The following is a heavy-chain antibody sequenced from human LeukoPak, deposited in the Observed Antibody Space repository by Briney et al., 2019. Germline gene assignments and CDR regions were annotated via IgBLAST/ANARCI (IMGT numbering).Heavy chain of an antibody. V-gene: IGHV3-49*04. CDR1: GFTFGDHA. J-gene: IGHJ6*02. D-gene: IGHD5-18*01. Sequence: PGRSLRLSCRGYGFTFGDHAMSWVRQAPGKGLEWVGFIRSKAYRGTTEYAASVKGRFTISRDDSTSIAYLQMNSLRIEDTDVYYCARGPIQLWIHNAMDVWGQGTTVTVSS. CDR3: ARGPIQLWIHNAMDV. CDR2: IRSKAYRGTT.